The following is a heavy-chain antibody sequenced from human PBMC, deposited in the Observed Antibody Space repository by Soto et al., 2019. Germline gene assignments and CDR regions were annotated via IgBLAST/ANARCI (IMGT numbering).Heavy chain of an antibody. J-gene: IGHJ6*02. V-gene: IGHV3-23*01. Sequence: SGGSLRLSCAASGFTFSSYAMSWVRQAPGKGLEWVSAISGSGGSTYYADSVKGRFTISRDNSKNTLYLQMNSLRAEDTAVYYCAKAPPAAPYYYYGMDVWGQGTTVTVSS. CDR1: GFTFSSYA. CDR2: ISGSGGST. D-gene: IGHD2-2*01. CDR3: AKAPPAAPYYYYGMDV.